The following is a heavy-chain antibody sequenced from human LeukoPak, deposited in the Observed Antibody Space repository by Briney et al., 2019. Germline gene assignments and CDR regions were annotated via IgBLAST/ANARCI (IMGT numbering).Heavy chain of an antibody. CDR1: GGSISSSNW. J-gene: IGHJ5*02. D-gene: IGHD3-10*01. V-gene: IGHV4-4*02. Sequence: KPSGTLSLTCAVSGGSISSSNWWSWVRQPPGKGLEWIGEIYHSGSTDYNPSLKSRVTISVDKSKNQFSLKLSSVTAADTAVYYCARARRNIYYGSRTGFDPWGQGTLVTVSS. CDR3: ARARRNIYYGSRTGFDP. CDR2: IYHSGST.